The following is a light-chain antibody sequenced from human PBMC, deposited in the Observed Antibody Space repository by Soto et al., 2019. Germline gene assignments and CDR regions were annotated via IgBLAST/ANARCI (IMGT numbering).Light chain of an antibody. CDR2: EVS. Sequence: QSVLTQPRSVSGSLGQSVTISFAGTRSDVGGYNYVSWYQQPPGTAPKLMIYEVSKRPSGVPDRFSGSKSGNTASLTISGLQAEDEGDYYCCSYAGRYTWVFGTGTKVTVL. J-gene: IGLJ1*01. CDR3: CSYAGRYTWV. CDR1: RSDVGGYNY. V-gene: IGLV2-11*01.